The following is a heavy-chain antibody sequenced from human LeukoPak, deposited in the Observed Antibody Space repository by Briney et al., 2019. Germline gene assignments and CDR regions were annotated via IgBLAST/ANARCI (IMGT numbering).Heavy chain of an antibody. J-gene: IGHJ4*02. Sequence: SDTLSLTCTVSRGSIAPDHCAWIRQPPGNGLEWIGYIVYNGRARYNPSLEGRATLTVDMPKNQVSLKLRSVTAADTAMYYCARLVDGANTRVDSWGQGTLVTVSS. CDR3: ARLVDGANTRVDS. V-gene: IGHV4-59*08. CDR2: IVYNGRA. CDR1: RGSIAPDH. D-gene: IGHD4/OR15-4a*01.